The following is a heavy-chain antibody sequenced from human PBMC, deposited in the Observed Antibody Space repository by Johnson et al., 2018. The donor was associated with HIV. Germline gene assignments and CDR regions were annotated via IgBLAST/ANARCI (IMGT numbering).Heavy chain of an antibody. CDR1: GFTVSSNY. J-gene: IGHJ3*02. CDR2: IYSGGST. V-gene: IGHV3-66*01. CDR3: AKDLGITVAGRGGLDAFDI. Sequence: VQLVESGGGLVQPGGSLRLSCAASGFTVSSNYMTWVRQAPGKGLEWVSVIYSGGSTYYADSVKGRFTISRDNSKNTLYLQMKSLRAEDTAVYYCAKDLGITVAGRGGLDAFDILGQGTMVTVSS. D-gene: IGHD6-19*01.